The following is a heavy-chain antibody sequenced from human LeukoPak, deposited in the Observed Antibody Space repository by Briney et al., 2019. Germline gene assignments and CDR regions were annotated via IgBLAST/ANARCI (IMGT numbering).Heavy chain of an antibody. D-gene: IGHD3/OR15-3a*01. CDR2: TYYRSRWYN. V-gene: IGHV6-1*01. J-gene: IGHJ3*02. CDR1: GDSVSSSSAA. Sequence: SQTLSLTCAISGDSVSSSSAAWNWIRQSPSRGLEWLGRTYYRSRWYNDYAVSVKGRITVNPDTSKNQFSLHLNSVSPDDTAVYYCVRDSGLGLDAFDIWGQGTMVTVPS. CDR3: VRDSGLGLDAFDI.